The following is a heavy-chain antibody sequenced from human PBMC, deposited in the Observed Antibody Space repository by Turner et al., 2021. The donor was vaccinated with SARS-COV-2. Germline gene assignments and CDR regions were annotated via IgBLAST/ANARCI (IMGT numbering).Heavy chain of an antibody. CDR3: ARAFGSGSFLLDY. V-gene: IGHV3-33*01. CDR1: GFSFSSYA. D-gene: IGHD3-10*01. J-gene: IGHJ4*02. CDR2: IWNDGSNK. Sequence: VPLGESGGGVVQPGESLTLSCSASGFSFSSYAMHWVRQSPEKGLEWVAIIWNDGSNKYYANSVKGRFTVSSDNPQNTLFLHMRALRVDDTAVYHCARAFGSGSFLLDYWGQGTQVTVSS.